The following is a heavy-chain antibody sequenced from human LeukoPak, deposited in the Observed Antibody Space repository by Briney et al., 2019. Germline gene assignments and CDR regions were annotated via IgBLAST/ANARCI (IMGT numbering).Heavy chain of an antibody. CDR2: IYYSGST. CDR3: ARHPYNWNNENAFDI. CDR1: GGSVSSGGYY. Sequence: SQTLSLTCTVSGGSVSSGGYYWSWIRQHPGKGLEWIGYIYYSGSTNYNPSLKSRVTISVDTSKNQFSLKLSSVTAADTAVYYCARHPYNWNNENAFDIWGQGTMVTVSS. D-gene: IGHD1/OR15-1a*01. V-gene: IGHV4-61*08. J-gene: IGHJ3*02.